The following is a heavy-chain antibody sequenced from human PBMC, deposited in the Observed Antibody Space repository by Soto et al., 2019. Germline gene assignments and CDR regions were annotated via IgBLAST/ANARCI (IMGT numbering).Heavy chain of an antibody. D-gene: IGHD3-10*01. CDR3: ARGFRGTKGWLHDYYYGMDV. CDR1: GFTFSSYD. J-gene: IGHJ6*02. CDR2: MGTAGDT. Sequence: EVQLVESGGGLVQPGGSLRLSCAASGFTFSSYDMHWVRQATGKGLEWVSAMGTAGDTYYPGSVKGRFTISRENAKNSLYLQMNSLRAGDTAVYYCARGFRGTKGWLHDYYYGMDVWGQGTTVTVSS. V-gene: IGHV3-13*01.